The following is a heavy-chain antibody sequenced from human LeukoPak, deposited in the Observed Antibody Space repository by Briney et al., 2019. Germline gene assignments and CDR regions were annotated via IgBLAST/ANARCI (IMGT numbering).Heavy chain of an antibody. J-gene: IGHJ4*02. CDR2: IKHDGREK. CDR3: ARVGGSGWYGRRYYFDY. CDR1: AFTFSNYW. Sequence: GGSLRLSCAASAFTFSNYWMTWVRQAPGKGLEWVANIKHDGREKHYVDPVKGRFTISRDNANNSLYLEMNSLRVEDTAVDYCARVGGSGWYGRRYYFDYWGQGTLVTVSS. D-gene: IGHD6-19*01. V-gene: IGHV3-7*05.